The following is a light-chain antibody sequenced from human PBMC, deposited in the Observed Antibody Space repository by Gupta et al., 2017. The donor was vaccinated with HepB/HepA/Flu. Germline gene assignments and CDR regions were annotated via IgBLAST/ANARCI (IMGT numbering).Light chain of an antibody. Sequence: QSALTQPASVSGSPGQSITISCTGTSSDIGTYDLVSWYQQHPGKAPKPMMYEVTNRPSGVSNRFSGSKAGNTDSRTLTGLQAEYEAEDDCCGYAGFVRSGVLGGGTKLTVL. CDR1: SSDIGTYDL. V-gene: IGLV2-23*02. CDR3: CGYAGFVRSGV. CDR2: EVT. J-gene: IGLJ3*02.